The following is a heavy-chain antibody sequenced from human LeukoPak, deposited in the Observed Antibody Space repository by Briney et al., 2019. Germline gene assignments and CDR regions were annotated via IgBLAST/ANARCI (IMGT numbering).Heavy chain of an antibody. CDR2: ISSSSSYI. J-gene: IGHJ4*02. CDR1: GFTFSSYS. CDR3: ARVDGSGSPDY. V-gene: IGHV3-21*01. Sequence: GGSLRLSCAASGFTFSSYSMNWVRQAPGKGLEWVSSISSSSSYIYYADSVKGRFTISRDNAKNSLYQQMNSLRAEDTAVFYCARVDGSGSPDYWGQGTLVTVSS. D-gene: IGHD3-10*01.